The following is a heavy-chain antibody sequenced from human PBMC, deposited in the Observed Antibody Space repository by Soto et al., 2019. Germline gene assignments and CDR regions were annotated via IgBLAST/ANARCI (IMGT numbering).Heavy chain of an antibody. J-gene: IGHJ4*02. Sequence: PGGSLRLSCAASGFTFSSYSMNWVRQAPGKGLEWVSSISSSSSYIYYADSVKGRFTISRDNAKNSLYLQMNSLRAEDTAVYYCARGGIAARPLDYWGQGTLVTVSS. CDR3: ARGGIAARPLDY. CDR2: ISSSSSYI. CDR1: GFTFSSYS. V-gene: IGHV3-21*01. D-gene: IGHD6-6*01.